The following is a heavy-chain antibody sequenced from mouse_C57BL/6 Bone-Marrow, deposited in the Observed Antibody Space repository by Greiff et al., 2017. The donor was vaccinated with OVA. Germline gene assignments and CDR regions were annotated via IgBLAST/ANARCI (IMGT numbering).Heavy chain of an antibody. Sequence: EVQLQQSGPELVKPGASVKMSCKASGYTFTDYNMHWVKQSHGKSLEWIGYINPNNGGTSYNQKFKGKATLTVNKSSSTAYMELRSLTSEDSAVYYCAMGHDYDRGELGFDYWGQGTTLTVSS. J-gene: IGHJ2*01. V-gene: IGHV1-22*01. CDR2: INPNNGGT. CDR1: GYTFTDYN. CDR3: AMGHDYDRGELGFDY. D-gene: IGHD2-4*01.